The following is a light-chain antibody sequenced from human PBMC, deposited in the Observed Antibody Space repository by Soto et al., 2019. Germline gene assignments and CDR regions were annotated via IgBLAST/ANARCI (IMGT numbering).Light chain of an antibody. CDR2: GAS. CDR1: QSVTNSY. V-gene: IGKV3-20*01. J-gene: IGKJ1*01. Sequence: EIVLTQSPGTLSLSPGDRATLSCRASQSVTNSYIAWYQQKPGQAPRLLIYGASSRATGIPDMFTGSGSGTDFTLTITRLEPQDFAVYHCQQYGSSPWTFGQGTKVEIK. CDR3: QQYGSSPWT.